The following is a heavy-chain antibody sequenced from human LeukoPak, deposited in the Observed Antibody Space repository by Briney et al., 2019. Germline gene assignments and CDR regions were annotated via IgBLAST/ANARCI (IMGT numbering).Heavy chain of an antibody. CDR3: ARGLDGGYSYGFDWFDP. Sequence: ASVKVSCKASGYTFTSYGISWVRQAPGQGLEWMGWISAYNGNTNYAQKLQGRVTMTTDTSTSTAYKELRSLRSDDTAVYYCARGLDGGYSYGFDWFDPWGQGTLVTVSS. V-gene: IGHV1-18*01. CDR1: GYTFTSYG. J-gene: IGHJ5*02. CDR2: ISAYNGNT. D-gene: IGHD5-18*01.